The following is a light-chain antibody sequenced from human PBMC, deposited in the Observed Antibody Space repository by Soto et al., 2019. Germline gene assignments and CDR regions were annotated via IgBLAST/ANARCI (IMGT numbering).Light chain of an antibody. CDR1: QKISSSY. J-gene: IGKJ5*01. CDR2: GAS. CDR3: QQYGGTPPIT. V-gene: IGKV3-20*01. Sequence: EIVLTQSPGTLSLSPGERATLSCRASQKISSSYLAWYQQKPGQAPRFLIYGASSRATGIPDRFSGSGSGTDSTLTISRLEPEDFAVYYCQQYGGTPPITFGQGTRLEIK.